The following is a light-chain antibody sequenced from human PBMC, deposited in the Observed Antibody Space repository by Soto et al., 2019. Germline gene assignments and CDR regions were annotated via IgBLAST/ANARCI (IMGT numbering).Light chain of an antibody. Sequence: QSALTQPASVSGSPGQSITISCTGTSSDVGGYNYVSWYQQHPGKAPKLMIYEVSNRPSGVSNLFSGSKSGNTASLTISGLQAEDEADYYCSSYTSSSTLVFGPGTKVTVL. CDR1: SSDVGGYNY. V-gene: IGLV2-14*01. CDR3: SSYTSSSTLV. J-gene: IGLJ1*01. CDR2: EVS.